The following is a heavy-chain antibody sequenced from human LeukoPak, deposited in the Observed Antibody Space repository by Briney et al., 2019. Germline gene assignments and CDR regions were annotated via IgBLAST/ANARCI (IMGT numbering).Heavy chain of an antibody. Sequence: SETLSLTCTVSGGSVSSGTYYWSRIRQPPGKGLEWIGYIYYTGSTNYNPSLKSRVTISLDTSKNQFSLKLSSVTAADTAVYFCASPGPDYGDYAYAYWGQGTLVTVSS. CDR2: IYYTGST. V-gene: IGHV4-61*01. CDR1: GGSVSSGTYY. D-gene: IGHD4-17*01. CDR3: ASPGPDYGDYAYAY. J-gene: IGHJ4*02.